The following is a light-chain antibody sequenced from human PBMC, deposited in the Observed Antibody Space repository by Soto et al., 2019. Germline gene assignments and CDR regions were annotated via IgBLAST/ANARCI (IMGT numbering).Light chain of an antibody. CDR2: EVV. V-gene: IGLV2-8*01. CDR3: KSYAGSNTYV. J-gene: IGLJ1*01. Sequence: QSALTQPPSASGSPGQSVTISCTGTNNDVGFYDFVSWYQHHPGKAPKLIIYEVVQRPSGVPDRFSGTKSGNTASLTVSGLHAADEADYFCKSYAGSNTYVFGSGTKVTVL. CDR1: NNDVGFYDF.